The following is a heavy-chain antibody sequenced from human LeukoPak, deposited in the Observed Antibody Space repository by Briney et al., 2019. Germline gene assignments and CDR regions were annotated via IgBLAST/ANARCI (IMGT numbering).Heavy chain of an antibody. Sequence: GGSLRLSCAASGFTFSSYAMSWVRQAPGKGLEWVSAISGSGGSTYYADSVKGRFTISRDNSKNTLYLQMNSLRAEDTAVYYCARGGAYDFWSGYYNGDRFDYWGQGTLVTVSS. CDR3: ARGGAYDFWSGYYNGDRFDY. CDR2: ISGSGGST. V-gene: IGHV3-23*01. D-gene: IGHD3-3*01. CDR1: GFTFSSYA. J-gene: IGHJ4*02.